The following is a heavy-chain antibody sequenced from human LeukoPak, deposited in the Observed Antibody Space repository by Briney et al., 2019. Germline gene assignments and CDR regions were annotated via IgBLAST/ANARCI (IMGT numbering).Heavy chain of an antibody. CDR3: ARGGYYDVLTGYPGDY. CDR1: GYIFTAYG. Sequence: ASVKVSCKGSGYIFTAYGISWVRQAPGQGLEWMGWISAYNGDTKYAQKFQGRVTMTTETSTSTAYMELRSLRSDDTAVYYCARGGYYDVLTGYPGDYWGQGTLVTVSS. V-gene: IGHV1-18*01. J-gene: IGHJ4*02. D-gene: IGHD3-9*01. CDR2: ISAYNGDT.